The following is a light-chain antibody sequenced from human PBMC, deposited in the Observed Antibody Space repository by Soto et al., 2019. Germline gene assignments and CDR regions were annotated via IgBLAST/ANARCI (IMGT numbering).Light chain of an antibody. CDR3: QQYGKSPQIT. J-gene: IGKJ5*01. CDR1: QSVSSSY. CDR2: GAS. V-gene: IGKV3-20*01. Sequence: EIVLTQSPATLSLSPGERATLSCRASQSVSSSYLAWYQQKPGQAPRLLIYGASTRATGIPDRFSGSGSGTDFSLTISRLEPEDFAVYYCQQYGKSPQITFGQGTRLEI.